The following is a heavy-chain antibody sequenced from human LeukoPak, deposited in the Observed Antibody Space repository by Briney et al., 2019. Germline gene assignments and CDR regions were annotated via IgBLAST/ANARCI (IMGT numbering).Heavy chain of an antibody. V-gene: IGHV3-23*01. Sequence: GGSLRLSCAASGFTFSSYSMNWVRQAPGKGLEWVSGISGSGGSTYFADSVKGRFTISRDNSKNTLYLQMNSLRAEDTALYYCAKGSEITFFDNWGQGILVTVSS. CDR2: ISGSGGST. D-gene: IGHD5-24*01. CDR3: AKGSEITFFDN. J-gene: IGHJ4*02. CDR1: GFTFSSYS.